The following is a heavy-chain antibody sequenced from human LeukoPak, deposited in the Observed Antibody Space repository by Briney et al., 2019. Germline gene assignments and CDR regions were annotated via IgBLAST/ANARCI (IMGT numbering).Heavy chain of an antibody. D-gene: IGHD1-26*01. V-gene: IGHV1-18*01. CDR3: ARDEGEWESRNY. CDR2: ISAYTGKT. CDR1: GYTFSNYG. Sequence: ASVKVSCQTSGYTFSNYGIMWVRQAPGQGLEWMGWISAYTGKTKYVEKYEGRVTFTTDSSTNTAYMEMRRLTIDDTAAYYCARDEGEWESRNYWGQGTQVIVSS. J-gene: IGHJ4*02.